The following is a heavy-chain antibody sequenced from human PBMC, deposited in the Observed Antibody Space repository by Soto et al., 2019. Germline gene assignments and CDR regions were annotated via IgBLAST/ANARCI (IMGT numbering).Heavy chain of an antibody. Sequence: ASVKVSCKASGYTFTGYYMNWVRQAPGQGLEWMGGIIPNSGTANYAQKFQGRVTITTDTSISTAYMELSSLRSEDTAVYYCARDNTMVREVINWFDSWGQGTLVTVSS. CDR1: GYTFTGYY. CDR2: IIPNSGTA. V-gene: IGHV1-2*02. J-gene: IGHJ5*01. CDR3: ARDNTMVREVINWFDS. D-gene: IGHD3-10*01.